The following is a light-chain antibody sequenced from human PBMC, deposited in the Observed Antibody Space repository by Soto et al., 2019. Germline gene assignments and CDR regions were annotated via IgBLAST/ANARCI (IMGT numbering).Light chain of an antibody. CDR3: QQYNIYPQT. CDR1: QSVSSK. Sequence: VVQQSXATLSDSPPRXXXXXSXASQSVSSKLAWYQQKXGQAPRLLIYGASXRATGIPARFSGSGSGTEFTLTISSLQTEDFAVYYCQQYNIYPQTFGQGTKVDIK. V-gene: IGKV3-15*01. J-gene: IGKJ1*01. CDR2: GAS.